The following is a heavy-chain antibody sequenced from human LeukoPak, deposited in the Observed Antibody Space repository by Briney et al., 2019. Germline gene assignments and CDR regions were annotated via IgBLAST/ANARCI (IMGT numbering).Heavy chain of an antibody. Sequence: PGGSLRLSCAASGFTFSSHTINWVRQAPGKGLEWVSSVSGSTTYKYHADSVKGRFTISRDNAKNSVFLQMNSLRAEDTAVYYCARAASPKPFDFWGQGTLVTVSS. CDR3: ARAASPKPFDF. D-gene: IGHD1-14*01. V-gene: IGHV3-21*01. CDR2: VSGSTTYK. CDR1: GFTFSSHT. J-gene: IGHJ5*01.